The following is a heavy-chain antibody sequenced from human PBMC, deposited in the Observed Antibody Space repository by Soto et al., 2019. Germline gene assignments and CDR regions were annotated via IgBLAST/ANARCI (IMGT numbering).Heavy chain of an antibody. CDR1: GFTFRNFG. J-gene: IGHJ6*02. CDR2: IWYDGSNE. CDR3: ARDSLGFSDYYYGMDV. D-gene: IGHD3-10*01. V-gene: IGHV3-33*01. Sequence: QVHLVESGGGVVQPGRSLRLSCAASGFTFRNFGMHWVRQAPGKGLEWVAVIWYDGSNEHYADSVKGRFTISRDNSNNTLHLEMNSLRAEDTAVYFCARDSLGFSDYYYGMDVWGQGTTVTVSS.